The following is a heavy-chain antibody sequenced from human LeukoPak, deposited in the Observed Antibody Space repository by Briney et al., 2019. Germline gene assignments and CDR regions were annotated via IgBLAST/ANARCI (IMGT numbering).Heavy chain of an antibody. V-gene: IGHV3-64*01. D-gene: IGHD2-2*01. J-gene: IGHJ4*02. Sequence: PGGSLRLSCAASGFTFSSYAMHWVRQAPGKGLEYVSAICSNGGSTYYANSVKGRFTISRDNSKNTLYLQMGSLRAEDMAVYYCARALYCSSTSCYGRLDYWGQGTLVTVSS. CDR1: GFTFSSYA. CDR2: ICSNGGST. CDR3: ARALYCSSTSCYGRLDY.